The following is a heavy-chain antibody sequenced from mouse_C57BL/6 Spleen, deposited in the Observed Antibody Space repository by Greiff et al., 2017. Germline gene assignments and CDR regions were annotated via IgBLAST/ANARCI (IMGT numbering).Heavy chain of an antibody. CDR1: GYAFSSSW. CDR2: IYPGDGDT. J-gene: IGHJ3*01. CDR3: ARAGGTGFAY. V-gene: IGHV1-80*01. D-gene: IGHD1-1*02. Sequence: VKLQQSGAALVKPGASVKISCKASGYAFSSSWMNWVKQRPGKGLEWIGQIYPGDGDTNYNGKFKVKATLTGDKSSSTAYMQLSSLTSEDSAVYFCARAGGTGFAYWGQGTLVTVSA.